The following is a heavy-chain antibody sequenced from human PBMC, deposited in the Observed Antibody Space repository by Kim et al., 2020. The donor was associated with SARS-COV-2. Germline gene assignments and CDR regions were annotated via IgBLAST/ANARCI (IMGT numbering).Heavy chain of an antibody. CDR3: ARGMNIVVAPTETYYYYYGMDV. CDR1: GYTFTSYG. V-gene: IGHV1-18*04. CDR2: ISAYNGNT. J-gene: IGHJ6*02. D-gene: IGHD2-15*01. Sequence: ASVKVSCKASGYTFTSYGISWVRQAPGQGLEWMGWISAYNGNTNYAQKLQGRVTMTTDTSTSTAYMGLRSLRSDDTAVYYCARGMNIVVAPTETYYYYYGMDVWGQGTTVTVSS.